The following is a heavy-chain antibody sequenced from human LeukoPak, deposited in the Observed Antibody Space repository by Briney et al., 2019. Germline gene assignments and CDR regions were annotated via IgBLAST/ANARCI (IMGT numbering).Heavy chain of an antibody. J-gene: IGHJ4*02. Sequence: GASVKVSCKASGYTFTSYGISWVRQAPGQGLEWMGWISAYNGNTNYAQKLQGSVIMTTDTSTSTAYMELRSLRSDDTAVYYCARDLTGYGDYGRIDYWGQGTLVTVSS. CDR2: ISAYNGNT. D-gene: IGHD4-17*01. CDR1: GYTFTSYG. V-gene: IGHV1-18*01. CDR3: ARDLTGYGDYGRIDY.